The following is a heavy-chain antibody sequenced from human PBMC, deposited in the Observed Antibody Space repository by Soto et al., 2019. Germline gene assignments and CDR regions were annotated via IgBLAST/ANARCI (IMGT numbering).Heavy chain of an antibody. Sequence: ASVKVSCKASGYTFTSYGISWVRQAPGQGLEWMGWISAYNGNTNYAQKLQGRVTMTTDTSTSTAYMELRSLRSDGTAVYYCARDSRLGAKSVRPDAFDIWGQGTMVTVSS. V-gene: IGHV1-18*01. CDR3: ARDSRLGAKSVRPDAFDI. CDR1: GYTFTSYG. CDR2: ISAYNGNT. D-gene: IGHD2-21*01. J-gene: IGHJ3*02.